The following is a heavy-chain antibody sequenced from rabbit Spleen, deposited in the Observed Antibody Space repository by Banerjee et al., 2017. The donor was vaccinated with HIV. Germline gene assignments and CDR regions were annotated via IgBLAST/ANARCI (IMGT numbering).Heavy chain of an antibody. D-gene: IGHD7-1*01. CDR3: VRDQAGYAGYGPYYFYL. CDR1: GFSFSSRYY. J-gene: IGHJ4*01. V-gene: IGHV1S40*01. CDR2: IYTGDGDT. Sequence: QSLEESGGDLVKPGASLTLTCTASGFSFSSRYYICWVRQAPGKGLEWIGCIYTGDGDTYYANWVNGRFSISRENTHNTLYLQLSSLTAADTATYFCVRDQAGYAGYGPYYFYLWGPGTLVTVS.